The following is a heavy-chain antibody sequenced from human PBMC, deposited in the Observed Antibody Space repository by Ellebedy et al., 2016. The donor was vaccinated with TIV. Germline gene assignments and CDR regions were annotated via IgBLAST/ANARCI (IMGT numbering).Heavy chain of an antibody. CDR2: IYYSGST. Sequence: MPSETLSLTCAVYGGSFSGYYWSWIRQPPGKGLEWIGYIYYSGSTNYNPSLKSRVTISVDTSKNQFSLKLSSVTAADTAVYYCARHSGHPHYGSGPPLDYWGQGTLVTVSS. D-gene: IGHD3-10*01. J-gene: IGHJ4*02. V-gene: IGHV4-59*08. CDR1: GGSFSGYY. CDR3: ARHSGHPHYGSGPPLDY.